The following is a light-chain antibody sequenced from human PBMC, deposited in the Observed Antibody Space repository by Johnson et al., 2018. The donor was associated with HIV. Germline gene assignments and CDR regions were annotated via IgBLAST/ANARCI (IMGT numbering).Light chain of an antibody. CDR2: SDD. Sequence: VLTQPPSASLTPGQRVTISCSGSSSNIGTNAVNWYQHLPGAAPKLLIFSDDERPSGVPDRFSGSKSGTSATLGITGLQTGDEADYYCGTWDSSLSAHYVFGTGTKVNVL. CDR3: GTWDSSLSAHYV. J-gene: IGLJ1*01. CDR1: SSNIGTNA. V-gene: IGLV1-51*02.